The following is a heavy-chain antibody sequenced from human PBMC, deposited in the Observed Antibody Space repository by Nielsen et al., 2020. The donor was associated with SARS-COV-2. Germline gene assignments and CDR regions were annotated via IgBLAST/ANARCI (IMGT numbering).Heavy chain of an antibody. Sequence: GESLKISCAASAFTFSTYWMHWVRQAPGKGLVWVSRINSDGSSTSYADSVKGRFTISRDNSKNTLYLQMNSLRAEDTAVYYCAKMDIVVVTAITFDYWGQGTLVTVSS. V-gene: IGHV3-74*01. CDR1: AFTFSTYW. J-gene: IGHJ4*02. CDR3: AKMDIVVVTAITFDY. CDR2: INSDGSST. D-gene: IGHD2-21*02.